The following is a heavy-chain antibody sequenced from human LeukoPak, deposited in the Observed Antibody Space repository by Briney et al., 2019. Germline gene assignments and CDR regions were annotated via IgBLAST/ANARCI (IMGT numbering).Heavy chain of an antibody. D-gene: IGHD3-3*01. CDR3: ARGYDFWSGSYHYYMDV. J-gene: IGHJ6*03. CDR2: IIPIFGTA. Sequence: ASVKVSCKASGGTFSSYAISWVRQAPGQGLEWMGGIIPIFGTANYAQKFQGRVTLTRNTSIGTAYMELSSLRSEDTAVYYCARGYDFWSGSYHYYMDVWGKGTTVTVSS. V-gene: IGHV1-69*05. CDR1: GGTFSSYA.